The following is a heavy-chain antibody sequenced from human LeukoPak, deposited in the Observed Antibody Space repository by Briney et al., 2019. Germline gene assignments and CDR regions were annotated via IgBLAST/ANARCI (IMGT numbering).Heavy chain of an antibody. V-gene: IGHV4-39*07. D-gene: IGHD4-17*01. CDR1: GGSISSTSYY. CDR3: ARRNLGGWYGDPPSFDY. CDR2: IYYSGST. Sequence: SETLSLTCVVSGGSISSTSYYWGWIRQPPGKGLEWIGSIYYSGSTYYSPSLKSRVTISVDTSKNQFSLKLSSVTAADTAVYYCARRNLGGWYGDPPSFDYWGQGTLVTVSS. J-gene: IGHJ4*02.